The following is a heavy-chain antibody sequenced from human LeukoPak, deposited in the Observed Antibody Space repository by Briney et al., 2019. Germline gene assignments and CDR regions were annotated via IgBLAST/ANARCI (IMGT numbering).Heavy chain of an antibody. J-gene: IGHJ4*02. V-gene: IGHV1-69*05. CDR3: ARDLYDSSTAFDY. Sequence: SVKVSCKASGGTFSSYAISWVRQAPGQGLEWMGGIIPIFGTANYAQKFQGRVTITTDESTSTAYMELSSLRSEDTAVYYCARDLYDSSTAFDYWGQGTLVTVSS. CDR2: IIPIFGTA. CDR1: GGTFSSYA. D-gene: IGHD3-22*01.